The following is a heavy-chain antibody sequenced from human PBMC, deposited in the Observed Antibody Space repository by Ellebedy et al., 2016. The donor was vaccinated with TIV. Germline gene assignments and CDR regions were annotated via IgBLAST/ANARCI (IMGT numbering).Heavy chain of an antibody. V-gene: IGHV3-30*18. D-gene: IGHD5-24*01. Sequence: GESLKISXAASGFTFSRYGMHWVRQAPGKGLEWVAVISYDGSSKDYADSAKGRFSISRDNSQNKLLLQVNSLRAEDTAVYYCAKESRDGNNYFFDYWGQGTLVTVSS. CDR3: AKESRDGNNYFFDY. CDR2: ISYDGSSK. J-gene: IGHJ4*02. CDR1: GFTFSRYG.